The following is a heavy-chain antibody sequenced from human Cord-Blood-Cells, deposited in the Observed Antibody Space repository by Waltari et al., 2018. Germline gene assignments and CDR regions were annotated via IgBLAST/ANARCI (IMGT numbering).Heavy chain of an antibody. Sequence: QVQLQQWGAGLLKPSETLSLTCAVYGGSFSGYYWSWNRQPPGKGLEWIGEINHSGSTNYNPSLKSRVTISVDTSKNQFSLKLSSVTAADTAVYYCARGQVYYDFWSGYYAFDIWGQGTMVTVSS. CDR3: ARGQVYYDFWSGYYAFDI. V-gene: IGHV4-34*01. CDR1: GGSFSGYY. D-gene: IGHD3-3*01. CDR2: INHSGST. J-gene: IGHJ3*02.